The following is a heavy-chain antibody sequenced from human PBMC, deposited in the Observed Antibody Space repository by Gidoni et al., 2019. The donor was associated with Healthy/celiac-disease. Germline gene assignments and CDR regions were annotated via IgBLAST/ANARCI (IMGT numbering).Heavy chain of an antibody. CDR3: AGKGVMYYDFWSGYYDY. CDR2: ISGSGGST. D-gene: IGHD3-3*01. V-gene: IGHV3-23*01. CDR1: GFTFSSYA. Sequence: EVQLLESGGGLVQPGGSLRLSCAASGFTFSSYAMSWVRQAPGKGLEWVSAISGSGGSTYYADSVKGRFTISRDNSKNTLYLQMNSLRAEDTAVYYCAGKGVMYYDFWSGYYDYWGQGTLVTVSS. J-gene: IGHJ4*02.